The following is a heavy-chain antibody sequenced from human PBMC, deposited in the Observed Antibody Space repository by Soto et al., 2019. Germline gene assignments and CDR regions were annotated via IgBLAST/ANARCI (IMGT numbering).Heavy chain of an antibody. CDR3: ARDYTGRGYFDH. Sequence: GASVKVSCKVSGYTLTELSMHWVRQAPGQGLEWLGWINTYSDRTNYAQEFQGRVSMTTEKSTSTVYMELRSLRSGDTALYYCARDYTGRGYFDHWGQGSLVTVSS. CDR1: GYTLTELS. D-gene: IGHD2-8*02. V-gene: IGHV1-2*02. CDR2: INTYSDRT. J-gene: IGHJ4*02.